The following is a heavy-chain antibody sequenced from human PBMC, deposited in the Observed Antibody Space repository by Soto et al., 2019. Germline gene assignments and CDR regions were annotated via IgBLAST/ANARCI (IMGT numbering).Heavy chain of an antibody. CDR2: INPSGGST. Sequence: ASVKVSCKASGYTFTSYYMHWVRQAPGQGLEWMGIINPSGGSTSYAQKFQGRVTMTRDTSTSTVYMELSSLRSEDTAVYYCARRPVGGWLQNLIDYWGQGTLVTVSS. D-gene: IGHD6-19*01. V-gene: IGHV1-46*01. CDR1: GYTFTSYY. CDR3: ARRPVGGWLQNLIDY. J-gene: IGHJ4*02.